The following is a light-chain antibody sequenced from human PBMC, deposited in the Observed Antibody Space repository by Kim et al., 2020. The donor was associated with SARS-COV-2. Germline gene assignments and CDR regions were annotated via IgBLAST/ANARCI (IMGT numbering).Light chain of an antibody. V-gene: IGLV3-21*01. CDR1: NIETKD. CDR3: QVWDRSTDHVI. CDR2: YDS. Sequence: SYELTQSPSMSVAPGETARITCGGNNIETKDVHWYQQRPGQAPVMVISYDSDRPSGIPERFSGSNSGNTATLTISSVEVGDEADYYCQVWDRSTDHVIFAGGTQLTVL. J-gene: IGLJ2*01.